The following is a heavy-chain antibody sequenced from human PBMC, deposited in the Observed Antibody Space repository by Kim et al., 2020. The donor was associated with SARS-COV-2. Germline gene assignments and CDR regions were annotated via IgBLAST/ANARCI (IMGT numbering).Heavy chain of an antibody. J-gene: IGHJ3*02. D-gene: IGHD3-16*02. V-gene: IGHV4-39*01. CDR1: GGSISSSSYY. Sequence: SETLSLTCTVSGGSISSSSYYWGWIRQPPGKGLEWIGSIYYSGSTYYNPSLKSRVTISVDTSKNQFSLKLSSVTAADTAVYYCARPALSSSYYDYVWGSYRYDAFDIWGQGTMVTVSS. CDR3: ARPALSSSYYDYVWGSYRYDAFDI. CDR2: IYYSGST.